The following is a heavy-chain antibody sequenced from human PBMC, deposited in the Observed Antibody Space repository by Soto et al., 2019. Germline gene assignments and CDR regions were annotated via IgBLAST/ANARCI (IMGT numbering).Heavy chain of an antibody. Sequence: ASVNVAFKASGYAFTSYYSHLGLECPLQWLELMGIINPSGGSTSYAQKFQGRVTMTRETSTSTVYMELSSLRSEDTAVYYCARDRTHVYRPDAKVGMDAWGQGTTV. D-gene: IGHD2-2*01. V-gene: IGHV1-46*01. CDR2: INPSGGST. CDR3: ARDRTHVYRPDAKVGMDA. CDR1: GYAFTSYY. J-gene: IGHJ6*02.